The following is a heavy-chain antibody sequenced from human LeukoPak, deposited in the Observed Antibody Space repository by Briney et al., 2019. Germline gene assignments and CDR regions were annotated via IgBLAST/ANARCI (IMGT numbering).Heavy chain of an antibody. Sequence: GASLRLSCAASGFTFSSYAMSWVRQAPGKGLEWVSAISGGGGSTYYADSVKGRFTISRDNSKNTLYLQMNSLRAEDTAVYYCAKLGRGSYYSDYFDYWGQGTLVTVSS. CDR2: ISGGGGST. D-gene: IGHD1-26*01. CDR3: AKLGRGSYYSDYFDY. V-gene: IGHV3-23*01. CDR1: GFTFSSYA. J-gene: IGHJ4*02.